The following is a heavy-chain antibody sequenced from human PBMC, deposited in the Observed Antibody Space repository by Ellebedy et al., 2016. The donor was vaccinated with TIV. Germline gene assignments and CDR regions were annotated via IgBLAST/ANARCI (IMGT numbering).Heavy chain of an antibody. Sequence: ASVKVSCXVSGYTLSELSIHWVRQAPGKGFQWVGSFDPEEGETIYAQKFQGRVTMTEDTTTDTAYMELSSLRSDDTAVYYCATKEKPTVDYELYYRFAMDVWGQGTTVTVSS. CDR2: FDPEEGET. CDR3: ATKEKPTVDYELYYRFAMDV. CDR1: GYTLSELS. J-gene: IGHJ6*02. D-gene: IGHD4-17*01. V-gene: IGHV1-24*01.